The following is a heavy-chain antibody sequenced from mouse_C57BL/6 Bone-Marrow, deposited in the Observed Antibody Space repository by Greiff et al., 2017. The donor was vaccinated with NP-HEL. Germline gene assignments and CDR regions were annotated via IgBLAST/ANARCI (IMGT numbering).Heavy chain of an antibody. CDR2: INYDGSST. CDR3: ARDRITTVVADWYFDV. Sequence: EVKVVESEGGLVQPGSSMTLSCTASGFTFSDYYMAWVRQVPEKGLEWVANINYDGSSTYYLDSLKSRFIISRDNAKNILYLQMSSLKSEDTATYYCARDRITTVVADWYFDVWGTGTTVTVSS. CDR1: GFTFSDYY. V-gene: IGHV5-16*01. D-gene: IGHD1-1*01. J-gene: IGHJ1*03.